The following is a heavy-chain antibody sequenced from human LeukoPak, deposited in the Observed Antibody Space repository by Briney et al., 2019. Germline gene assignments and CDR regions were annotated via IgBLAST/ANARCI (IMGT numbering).Heavy chain of an antibody. Sequence: SVKVSCXASGGTFSSYAISWVRQAPGQGLEWMGRIIPIFGTANYAQKFQGRVTITTDESTSTAYMELSSLRSEDTAVYYCARDQDDSSGYYWEVAFDIWGQGTMVTVSS. D-gene: IGHD3-22*01. CDR3: ARDQDDSSGYYWEVAFDI. CDR1: GGTFSSYA. J-gene: IGHJ3*02. CDR2: IIPIFGTA. V-gene: IGHV1-69*05.